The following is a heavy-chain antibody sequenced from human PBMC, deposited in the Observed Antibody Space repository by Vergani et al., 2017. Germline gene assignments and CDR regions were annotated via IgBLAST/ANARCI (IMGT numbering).Heavy chain of an antibody. D-gene: IGHD2-2*01. CDR2: IYYSGST. J-gene: IGHJ3*02. CDR3: ARRSRGDIVVVPAATDSFDI. CDR1: GGSISSSSYY. Sequence: QLQLQESGPGLVKPSETLSLTCTVSGGSISSSSYYWGWIRQPPGKGLEWIGSIYYSGSTYYNPSLKSRVTISVATSKNQFSLKLSSVTAADTAVYYCARRSRGDIVVVPAATDSFDIWGQGTMVTVSS. V-gene: IGHV4-39*01.